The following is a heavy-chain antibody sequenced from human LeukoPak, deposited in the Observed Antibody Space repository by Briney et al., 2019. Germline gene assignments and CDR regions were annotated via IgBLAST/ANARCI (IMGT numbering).Heavy chain of an antibody. CDR2: INWNDATL. J-gene: IGHJ3*01. CDR3: VKASVGDDSSGSGAVFDV. Sequence: GGSLRLSCATSGFTFDYYGMHWLRQAPGKGLEWVAHINWNDATLGYGDSVKGRFTISRDNAKNFLYLQMNSLRVEDTAFYYCVKASVGDDSSGSGAVFDVWGQGTLVTVSS. D-gene: IGHD3-22*01. V-gene: IGHV3-9*01. CDR1: GFTFDYYG.